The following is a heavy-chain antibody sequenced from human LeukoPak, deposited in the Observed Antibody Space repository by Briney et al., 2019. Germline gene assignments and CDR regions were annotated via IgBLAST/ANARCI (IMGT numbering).Heavy chain of an antibody. Sequence: SETLSLTCTVSGGSISGFQWSWIRQPPGKGLDYIAHVSYSGGTNYNPSLKSRLTISVDTSRNRFSLKLTSVTAADTAVYYCARLYAGAYTRLDPWGQGILVAVSS. CDR3: ARLYAGAYTRLDP. V-gene: IGHV4-59*08. J-gene: IGHJ5*02. CDR2: VSYSGGT. D-gene: IGHD3-16*01. CDR1: GGSISGFQ.